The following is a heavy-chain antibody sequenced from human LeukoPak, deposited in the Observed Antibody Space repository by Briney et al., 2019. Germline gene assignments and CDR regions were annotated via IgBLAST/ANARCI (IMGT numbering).Heavy chain of an antibody. Sequence: ASVKVSCKASGYTFTIYGISWVRQAPGQGLEWMGGIIPIFGTANYAQKFQGRGTITADKYTSTAYMELSSLRSEDTAVYYCARAGARGYGYSYFDYWGQGTLVTVSS. D-gene: IGHD5-18*01. CDR2: IIPIFGTA. CDR3: ARAGARGYGYSYFDY. J-gene: IGHJ4*02. V-gene: IGHV1-69*06. CDR1: GYTFTIYG.